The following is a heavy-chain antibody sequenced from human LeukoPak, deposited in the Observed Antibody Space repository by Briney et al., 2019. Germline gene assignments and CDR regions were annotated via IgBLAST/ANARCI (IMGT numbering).Heavy chain of an antibody. CDR1: GGTFSSFA. Sequence: ASVKVSCKASGGTFSSFAISWVRQAPGQGLEWMGWINPNSGGTNYAQKFQGRVTMTRDTSISTAYMELSRLRSDDTAVYYCAREHYYDSSGYYSYDAFDIWGQGTMVTVSS. CDR3: AREHYYDSSGYYSYDAFDI. D-gene: IGHD3-22*01. CDR2: INPNSGGT. J-gene: IGHJ3*02. V-gene: IGHV1-2*02.